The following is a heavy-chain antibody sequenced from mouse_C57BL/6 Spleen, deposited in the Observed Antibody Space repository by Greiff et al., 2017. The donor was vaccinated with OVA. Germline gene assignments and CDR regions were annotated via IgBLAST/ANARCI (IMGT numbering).Heavy chain of an antibody. CDR3: ARSGATVVARDFDY. CDR2: IYPRSGNT. J-gene: IGHJ2*01. D-gene: IGHD1-1*01. CDR1: GYTFTSYG. Sequence: QVQLKQSGAELARPGASVKLSCKASGYTFTSYGISWVKQRTGQGLEWIGEIYPRSGNTYYNEKFKGKATLTADKSSSTAYMELRSLTSEDSAVFSCARSGATVVARDFDYWGQGTTLTVSS. V-gene: IGHV1-81*01.